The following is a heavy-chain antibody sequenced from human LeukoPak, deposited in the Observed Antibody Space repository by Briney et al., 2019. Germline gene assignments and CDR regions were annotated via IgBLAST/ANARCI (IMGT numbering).Heavy chain of an antibody. V-gene: IGHV4-34*01. Sequence: PSETLSLTCAIYGGSFSGYYWSWFRQPPGKGLEWIGEISHAGGASYNPSLKSRVTISEDTSKNQFSLNLSSVTAADTAVYYCARGPPPDFDRSGLYYNYWGQGTLVIVSS. CDR1: GGSFSGYY. CDR2: ISHAGGA. CDR3: ARGPPPDFDRSGLYYNY. J-gene: IGHJ4*02. D-gene: IGHD3-22*01.